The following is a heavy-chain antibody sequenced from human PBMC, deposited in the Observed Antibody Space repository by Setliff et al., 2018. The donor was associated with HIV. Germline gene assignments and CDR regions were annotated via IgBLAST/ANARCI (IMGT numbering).Heavy chain of an antibody. CDR1: GFTFSNYA. CDR2: ISYDGSNK. J-gene: IGHJ4*02. D-gene: IGHD6-19*01. Sequence: GGSLRLSCAASGFTFSNYAMHWVRQAPGKGLEWVAVISYDGSNKYYADSVKGRFTISRDNSKNTLYLQMNSLRAEDTAVYYCARDDAVGGGYLDYWGQGTLVTVSS. CDR3: ARDDAVGGGYLDY. V-gene: IGHV3-30-3*01.